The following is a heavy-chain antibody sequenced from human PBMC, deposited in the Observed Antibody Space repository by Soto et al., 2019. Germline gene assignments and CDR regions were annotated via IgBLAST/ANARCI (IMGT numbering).Heavy chain of an antibody. CDR3: ARDCSSSTSCSYYGMDV. CDR2: IYHSGST. V-gene: IGHV4-4*02. CDR1: GDSISSDNW. Sequence: QVQLQESGPGLVKPSGTLSLTCAVSGDSISSDNWWSWVRQPPGKGLEWIGEIYHSGSTNYNPSLKSRVTISLDKSKNQFSLKLSSVTAADTAVYYCARDCSSSTSCSYYGMDVWGQGTTVAVSS. D-gene: IGHD2-2*01. J-gene: IGHJ6*02.